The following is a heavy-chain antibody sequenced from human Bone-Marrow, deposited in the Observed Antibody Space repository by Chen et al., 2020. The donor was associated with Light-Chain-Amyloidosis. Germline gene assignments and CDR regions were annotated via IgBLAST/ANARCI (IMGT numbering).Heavy chain of an antibody. CDR3: ARRRDGYNFDY. CDR1: GSAFPNYW. V-gene: IGHV5-51*01. Sequence: EVQLEQSGPERKKAGESLKNSRKGPGSAFPNYWIGWVRQMPGKGLEWMGVIYPDDSDARYSPSFEGQVTISADKSITPAYLQWRSLKASDTAMYYCARRRDGYNFDYWGQGTLVTVSS. D-gene: IGHD5-12*01. J-gene: IGHJ4*02. CDR2: IYPDDSDA.